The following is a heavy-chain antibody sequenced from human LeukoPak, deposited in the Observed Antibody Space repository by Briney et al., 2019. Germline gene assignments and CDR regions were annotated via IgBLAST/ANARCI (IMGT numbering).Heavy chain of an antibody. CDR2: IDPNSGGT. D-gene: IGHD6-19*01. Sequence: GASVKVSCKASGYTFTGYYMHWVRQAPGQGLEWMGWIDPNSGGTNYAQKFQGRVTMTRDTSISTAYMELSRLRSDDTAVYYCARDKSGSSGWYSHFDYWGQGTLVTVSS. J-gene: IGHJ4*02. CDR3: ARDKSGSSGWYSHFDY. V-gene: IGHV1-2*02. CDR1: GYTFTGYY.